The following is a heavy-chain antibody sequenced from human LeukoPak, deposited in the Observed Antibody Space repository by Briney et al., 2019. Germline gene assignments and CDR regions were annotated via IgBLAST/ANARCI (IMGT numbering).Heavy chain of an antibody. CDR2: ISSSGSTI. J-gene: IGHJ4*02. V-gene: IGHV3-48*03. D-gene: IGHD1-14*01. CDR1: GFTFSSYE. CDR3: ARARNLGFFWRPRIQNDY. Sequence: GGSLRLSCAASGFTFSSYEMNWVRQAPGKGLEWVSYISSSGSTIYYADSVKGRFTISRDNAKNSLYLQMNSLRAEDTAVYYCARARNLGFFWRPRIQNDYWGQGTLVTVSS.